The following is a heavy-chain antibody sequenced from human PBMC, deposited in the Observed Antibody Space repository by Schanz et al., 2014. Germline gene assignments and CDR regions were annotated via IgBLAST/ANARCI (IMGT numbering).Heavy chain of an antibody. CDR3: GRAGTGMAGWYFEL. D-gene: IGHD5-18*01. CDR1: GFTFSIYA. CDR2: ISHDGYST. V-gene: IGHV3-64D*06. Sequence: EVQLLESGGGLVQPGGPLRLSCSASGFTFSIYAMHWVRQAPGKGLEYVSAISHDGYSTYYADSVKDRFTISRDNSKNTLFLQMSSLRVDDMAVYYCGRAGTGMAGWYFELWGRGTLVTVSS. J-gene: IGHJ2*01.